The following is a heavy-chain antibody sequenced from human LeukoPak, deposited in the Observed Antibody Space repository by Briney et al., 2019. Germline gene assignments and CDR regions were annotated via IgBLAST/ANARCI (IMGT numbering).Heavy chain of an antibody. CDR3: AGERYSSSRYLDY. D-gene: IGHD6-13*01. CDR1: GFTFSNYD. Sequence: GSLRLSCAASGFTFSNYDIHWVRQAPGKGLEWVAIMSYDGNKYYADSVKGRFTISRDNSKNTLYLQMNSLRGEDTAVYYCAGERYSSSRYLDYWGQGTLVTVSS. V-gene: IGHV3-30*04. J-gene: IGHJ4*02. CDR2: MSYDGNK.